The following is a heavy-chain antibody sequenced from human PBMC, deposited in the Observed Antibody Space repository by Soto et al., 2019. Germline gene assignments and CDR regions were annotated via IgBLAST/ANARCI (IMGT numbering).Heavy chain of an antibody. Sequence: GGSLRLSCAASGFMFGSYWMAWVRQAPGKGLEWVANIRQDGSEKNYVDFVKGRFTISRDNAKNSMYLQMDSLRVEDTAVYFCAREPHMVDCSGGRCSENARNNWLDPWGQGTLVTVSS. CDR2: IRQDGSEK. V-gene: IGHV3-7*01. J-gene: IGHJ5*02. D-gene: IGHD2-15*01. CDR1: GFMFGSYW. CDR3: AREPHMVDCSGGRCSENARNNWLDP.